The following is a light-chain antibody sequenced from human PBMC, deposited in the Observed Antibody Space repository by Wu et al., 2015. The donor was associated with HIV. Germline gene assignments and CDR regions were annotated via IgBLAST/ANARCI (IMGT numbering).Light chain of an antibody. V-gene: IGKV3-20*01. CDR1: QSVNRDF. Sequence: EIVLTQSPGTLSLSPGERATLSCRASQSVNRDFLAWYQQKPGQAPRLLIYLASSRATGIPDKFSGSGSGTDFTLTISRLEPEDFAVYYCQQYGSSPRFGQGTKLEIK. CDR3: QQYGSSPR. CDR2: LAS. J-gene: IGKJ2*03.